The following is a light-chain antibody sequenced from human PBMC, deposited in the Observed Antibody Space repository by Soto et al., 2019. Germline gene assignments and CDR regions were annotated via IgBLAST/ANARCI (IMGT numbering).Light chain of an antibody. J-gene: IGKJ1*01. CDR1: QSISRW. V-gene: IGKV1-5*01. CDR3: QEYNSFST. CDR2: DAS. Sequence: DIQMTQSPSTLSASVGDRVTITCRAIQSISRWLAWYRQKPGKAPKLLIYDASSLESGVPSRFSGSGSGTEFTLTISRLQPDDFATYYCQEYNSFSTFGQGTKVDI.